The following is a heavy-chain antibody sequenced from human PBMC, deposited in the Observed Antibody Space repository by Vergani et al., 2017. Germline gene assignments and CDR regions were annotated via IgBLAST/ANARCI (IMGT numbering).Heavy chain of an antibody. CDR3: AREYKAARRRGDYYYYMDV. V-gene: IGHV4-34*01. CDR2: INHSGST. CDR1: GGSFSGYY. Sequence: QVQLQQWGAGLLKPSETLSLTCAVYGGSFSGYYWSWIRQPPGKGLEWIGEINHSGSTNYNPSLKSRVNISVDTSKNQFSLKLSAVTAADTAVYYCAREYKAARRRGDYYYYMDVWGKGTTVTVSS. J-gene: IGHJ6*03. D-gene: IGHD6-6*01.